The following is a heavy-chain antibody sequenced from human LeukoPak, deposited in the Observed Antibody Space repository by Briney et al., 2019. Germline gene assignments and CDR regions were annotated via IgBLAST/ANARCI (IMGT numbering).Heavy chain of an antibody. D-gene: IGHD2-2*03. CDR2: INPNSGGT. V-gene: IGHV1-2*02. CDR3: ARDLDIVVVPAATGY. CDR1: GYTITDYY. Sequence: ASVKVSCKASGYTITDYYIHWVRQAPGQGLEWMGWINPNSGGTNYAQKFQGRVTMTRDTSISTAYMELSRLRSDDTAVYYCARDLDIVVVPAATGYWGQGTLVTVSS. J-gene: IGHJ4*02.